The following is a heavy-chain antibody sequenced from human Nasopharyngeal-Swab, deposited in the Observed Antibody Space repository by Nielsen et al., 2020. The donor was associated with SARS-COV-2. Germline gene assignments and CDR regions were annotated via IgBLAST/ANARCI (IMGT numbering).Heavy chain of an antibody. D-gene: IGHD3-3*01. CDR2: ISSSSSYI. V-gene: IGHV3-21*01. CDR3: AGDGLDYDFWSAYFMDV. Sequence: GESLKISCAASGFTFNNYNFNWVRRAPGKGPEWVPSISSSSSYIYYADSVKGRFTISRDSAKNSLYLQMNSLRAEDTAVYYCAGDGLDYDFWSAYFMDVWGQGTTVTVSS. CDR1: GFTFNNYN. J-gene: IGHJ6*02.